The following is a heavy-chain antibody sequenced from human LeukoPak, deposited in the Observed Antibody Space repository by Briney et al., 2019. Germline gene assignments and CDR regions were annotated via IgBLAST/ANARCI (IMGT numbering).Heavy chain of an antibody. V-gene: IGHV1-2*02. CDR2: INPNSGGT. J-gene: IGHJ5*02. CDR3: AREADLRVRVLRWVWFDP. CDR1: GHTFTGYY. D-gene: IGHD3-10*01. Sequence: ASVKVSCKASGHTFTGYYMHWVRQAPGQGLEWMGWINPNSGGTNYAQKFQGRVTMTRDTSISTAYMELSRLRSDDTAVYYCAREADLRVRVLRWVWFDPWGQGTLVTVSS.